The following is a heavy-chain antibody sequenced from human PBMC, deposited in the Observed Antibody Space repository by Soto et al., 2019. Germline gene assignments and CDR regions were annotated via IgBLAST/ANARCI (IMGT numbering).Heavy chain of an antibody. D-gene: IGHD3-16*02. J-gene: IGHJ4*02. Sequence: SETLSLTCAVYGGSFSDYYWSWIRQPPGKGLEWIGEINHSGSTNYNPSLKSRVTISVDTSKNQFSLKLSSVTAADTAVYYCSRGTLYYDYIWGSYRPPDYWGQGTLVTVSS. V-gene: IGHV4-34*01. CDR3: SRGTLYYDYIWGSYRPPDY. CDR1: GGSFSDYY. CDR2: INHSGST.